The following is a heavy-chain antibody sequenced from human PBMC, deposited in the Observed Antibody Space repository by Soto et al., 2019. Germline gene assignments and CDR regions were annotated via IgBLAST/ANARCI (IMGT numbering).Heavy chain of an antibody. CDR3: AREGVGATSGFDY. Sequence: PGGSLRLSCAASGFTFSFYWMSWVRQAPEKGLEWVAKIKQDGGEKYDVDSVKGRFTISRDNAKNSLYLQMNSLRAEDTAVYYCAREGVGATSGFDYWGQGTLVTVSS. J-gene: IGHJ4*02. CDR2: IKQDGGEK. CDR1: GFTFSFYW. V-gene: IGHV3-7*01. D-gene: IGHD1-26*01.